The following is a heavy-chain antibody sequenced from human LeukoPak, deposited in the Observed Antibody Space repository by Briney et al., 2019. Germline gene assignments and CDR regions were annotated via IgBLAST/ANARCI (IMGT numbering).Heavy chain of an antibody. CDR3: ARGPTHGWFDP. CDR2: IYYSGST. J-gene: IGHJ5*02. V-gene: IGHV4-61*05. Sequence: SETLSLTCTVSGGSISSSSYYWGWIRQPPGKGLEWIGYIYYSGSTNYNPSLKSRVTISVDTSKNQFSLKLSSVTAADTAVYYCARGPTHGWFDPWGQGTLVTVSS. CDR1: GGSISSSSYY.